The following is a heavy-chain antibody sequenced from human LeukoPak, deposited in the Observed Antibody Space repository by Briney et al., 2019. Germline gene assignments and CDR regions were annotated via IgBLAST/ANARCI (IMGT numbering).Heavy chain of an antibody. CDR3: ARDAANSIAARYDY. Sequence: LTGGSLRLSCAASGFAVSSNYMSWVRQAPGKGLEWVSVVYSGDNTYYGASVRGRFTISRDNSKNTLYLRMNSLRPEDTAVYFCARDAANSIAARYDYWGQGTLVTVSS. CDR1: GFAVSSNY. D-gene: IGHD6-6*01. CDR2: VYSGDNT. V-gene: IGHV3-53*01. J-gene: IGHJ4*02.